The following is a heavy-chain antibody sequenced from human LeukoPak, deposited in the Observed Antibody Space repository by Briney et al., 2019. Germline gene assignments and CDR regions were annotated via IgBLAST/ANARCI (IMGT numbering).Heavy chain of an antibody. CDR3: DRAPVGYDILPSSFDY. Sequence: GGSLRLSCAASGFTFSSYAMHWVRQAPGRGLVGGAVISYDGSNKYYADSAKGRFTISRDNSKNTMYLQMNSMRAADTAVYYCDRAPVGYDILPSSFDYWGQGTLVTVSP. V-gene: IGHV3-30*04. J-gene: IGHJ4*02. CDR2: ISYDGSNK. CDR1: GFTFSSYA. D-gene: IGHD3-9*01.